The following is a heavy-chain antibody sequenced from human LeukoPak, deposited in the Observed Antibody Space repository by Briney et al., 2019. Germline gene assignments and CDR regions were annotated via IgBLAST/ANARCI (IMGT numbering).Heavy chain of an antibody. D-gene: IGHD3-10*01. V-gene: IGHV1-69*04. CDR3: ARDGSLLWFGGPEYYFDY. CDR1: GGTFSSYA. CDR2: IIPILGIA. J-gene: IGHJ4*02. Sequence: SVKVSCKASGGTFSSYAISWVRQAPGQGLEWMGRIIPILGIANYAQKFQGRVTITADKSTSTAYMELSSLRSEDTAVYYCARDGSLLWFGGPEYYFDYWGQGTLVTVSS.